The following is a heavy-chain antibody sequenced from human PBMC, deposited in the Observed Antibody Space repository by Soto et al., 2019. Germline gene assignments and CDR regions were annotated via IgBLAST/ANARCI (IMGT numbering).Heavy chain of an antibody. CDR3: AKDPHIVVVPAATWFDP. Sequence: GGSLRLSCAASGFTFSSYAMSWVRQAPGKGLEWVSAISGSGGSTYYADSVKGRFTISRDNSKNTLYLQMNSLRAEDTAVYYXAKDPHIVVVPAATWFDPWGQGTLVTV. D-gene: IGHD2-2*01. V-gene: IGHV3-23*01. J-gene: IGHJ5*02. CDR1: GFTFSSYA. CDR2: ISGSGGST.